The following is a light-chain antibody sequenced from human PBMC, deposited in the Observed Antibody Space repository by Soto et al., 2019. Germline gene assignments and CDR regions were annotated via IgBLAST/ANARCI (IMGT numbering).Light chain of an antibody. CDR1: ENLNTN. Sequence: IVMTQSPATLSVSPGETATLSCRASENLNTNLACYQQRPGHPLSLLMYDASTRATGVPARFTGSGSWPDFTLTIGSLQFEVFSVYLCREYKIGPPWTFCQGT. V-gene: IGKV3-15*01. CDR3: REYKIGPPWT. CDR2: DAS. J-gene: IGKJ1*01.